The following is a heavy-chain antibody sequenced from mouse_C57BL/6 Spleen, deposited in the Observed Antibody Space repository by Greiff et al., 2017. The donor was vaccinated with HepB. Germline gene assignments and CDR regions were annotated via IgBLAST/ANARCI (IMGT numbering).Heavy chain of an antibody. V-gene: IGHV5-16*01. J-gene: IGHJ2*01. Sequence: EVMLVESEGGLVQPGSSMKLSCTASGFTFSDYYMAWVRQVPEKGLEWVANINYDGSSTYYLDSLKSRFIISRDNAKNILYLQMSSLKSEDTATYYCARYDYDRGVDYWGQGTTLTVSS. CDR1: GFTFSDYY. CDR3: ARYDYDRGVDY. CDR2: INYDGSST. D-gene: IGHD2-4*01.